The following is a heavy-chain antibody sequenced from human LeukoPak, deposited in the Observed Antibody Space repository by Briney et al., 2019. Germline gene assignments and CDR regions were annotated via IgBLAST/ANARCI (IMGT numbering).Heavy chain of an antibody. J-gene: IGHJ4*02. CDR3: ARVRSGEYFDY. D-gene: IGHD6-25*01. CDR2: IYTGGST. V-gene: IGHV3-66*01. CDR1: GFTFSTYA. Sequence: GGSLRLSCAASGFTFSTYAMAWVRQATGKGLEWVSVIYTGGSTYYADSVKGRFTISRDNSKNTLYLQMNSLRAEDTAVYYCARVRSGEYFDYWGQGTLVTVSS.